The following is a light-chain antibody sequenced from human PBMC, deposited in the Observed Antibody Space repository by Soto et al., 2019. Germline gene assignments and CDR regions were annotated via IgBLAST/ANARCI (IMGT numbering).Light chain of an antibody. V-gene: IGKV1-5*03. J-gene: IGKJ1*01. CDR2: NAS. CDR3: QQYNSYAWT. CDR1: QSISSW. Sequence: DIQITHSPSTLSASVVDRVNITCRASQSISSWLAWYQQKPGKAPKLLIYNASSLESGVPSRFSGSGSGTEFTLTISSLQPDDFATYYCQQYNSYAWTFGQGTKV.